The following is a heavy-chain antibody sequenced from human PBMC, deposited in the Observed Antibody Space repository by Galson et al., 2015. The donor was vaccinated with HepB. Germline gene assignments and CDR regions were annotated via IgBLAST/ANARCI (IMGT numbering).Heavy chain of an antibody. CDR1: GYSISSGYY. V-gene: IGHV4-38-2*02. Sequence: TLSLTCTVSGYSISSGYYWGWIRQPPGKGLERIGSIYHSGSTYYNPSLKSRVTISVDTSKNQFSLKLSSVTAADTAVYYCARDTPHIVVVPAATRGFDYWGQGTLVTVSS. D-gene: IGHD2-2*01. CDR2: IYHSGST. CDR3: ARDTPHIVVVPAATRGFDY. J-gene: IGHJ4*02.